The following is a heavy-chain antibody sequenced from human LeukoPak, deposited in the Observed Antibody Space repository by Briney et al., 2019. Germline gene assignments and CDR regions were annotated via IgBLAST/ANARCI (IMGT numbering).Heavy chain of an antibody. J-gene: IGHJ6*03. D-gene: IGHD2-2*01. CDR1: GYTFSSYG. CDR3: ARDGCSSTSCQYYYYLDV. CDR2: ISAYNGDS. V-gene: IGHV1-18*01. Sequence: ASVEVSCKASGYTFSSYGISWVRQAPGQGLEWMGWISAYNGDSNYAQKLQGRVSMTTDTSTSTAYMELRSLRSDDTAVYYCARDGCSSTSCQYYYYLDVWGKGTTVTVSS.